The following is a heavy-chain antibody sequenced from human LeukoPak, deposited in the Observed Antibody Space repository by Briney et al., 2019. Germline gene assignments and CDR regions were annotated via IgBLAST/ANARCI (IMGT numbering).Heavy chain of an antibody. CDR1: GGSITIYY. Sequence: SETLSLTCTVSGGSITIYYWTWIRQPPGKGLEWIGEISHSGRANYNPSLKSRVTISVDTSKNQFSLKVNSVTAADTAVYYCARGSMVRGYPTRYWGQGTLVTVSS. CDR3: ARGSMVRGYPTRY. J-gene: IGHJ4*02. CDR2: ISHSGRA. V-gene: IGHV4-34*01. D-gene: IGHD3-10*01.